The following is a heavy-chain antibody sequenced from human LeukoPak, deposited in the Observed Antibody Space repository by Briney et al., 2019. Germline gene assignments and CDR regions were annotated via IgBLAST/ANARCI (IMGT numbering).Heavy chain of an antibody. CDR2: ICANDGNT. CDR1: GLTFSNYA. CDR3: AKGSGSSCYSPCDY. D-gene: IGHD2-15*01. J-gene: IGHJ4*02. V-gene: IGHV3-23*01. Sequence: GGSLRLSCAASGLTFSNYAMSRVRQAPGKGLEWVSVICANDGNTYYADAVKGRFTISRDNSKDTLYLQMDSLRAEDTAVYYCAKGSGSSCYSPCDYWGQGTLVTVSS.